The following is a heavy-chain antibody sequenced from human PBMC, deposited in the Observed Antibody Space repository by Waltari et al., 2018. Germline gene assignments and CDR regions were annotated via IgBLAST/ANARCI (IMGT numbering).Heavy chain of an antibody. V-gene: IGHV1-2*02. CDR2: INPKNGDT. CDR1: GYNFSDYH. CDR3: ARDPGPIVGAPDF. D-gene: IGHD1-26*01. Sequence: QVQLVQSGTEVKKPGASVRVSCQASGYNFSDYHLHLVRQTPGQGFEWMGWINPKNGDTSYAQNFLGRVTMTRDTSINTAYMDLSGLRSDDAAVFYCARDPGPIVGAPDFWGQGTLVTVSS. J-gene: IGHJ4*02.